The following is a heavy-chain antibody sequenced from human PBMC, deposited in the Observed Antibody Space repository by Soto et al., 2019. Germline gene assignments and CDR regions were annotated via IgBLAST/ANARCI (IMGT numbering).Heavy chain of an antibody. Sequence: GGSLRLSCAASGFTFSSYSVNWVRQAPGKGLEWVSSISSSSSYIYYADSVKGRFTISRDNAKNSLYLQMNSLRAEDTAVYYCARDFGGLERPLYDFWSGYYSPTFDYWGQGTLVTVSS. J-gene: IGHJ4*02. CDR2: ISSSSSYI. CDR1: GFTFSSYS. V-gene: IGHV3-21*01. D-gene: IGHD3-3*01. CDR3: ARDFGGLERPLYDFWSGYYSPTFDY.